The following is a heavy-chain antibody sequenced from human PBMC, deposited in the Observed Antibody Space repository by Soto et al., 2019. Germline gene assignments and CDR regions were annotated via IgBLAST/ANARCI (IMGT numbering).Heavy chain of an antibody. D-gene: IGHD3-10*01. CDR1: GYTFINYG. Sequence: QVQLVQSVAEVKKPGASVKVSCKASGYTFINYGISWVRQAPGQGLEWMGWITAYNGNTNYGQNLQGRVTRTADTSTSTAFMELGSLRSDDTAVYYWARDGRGSGKEFDCWGQGTLVTVSS. V-gene: IGHV1-18*01. CDR2: ITAYNGNT. CDR3: ARDGRGSGKEFDC. J-gene: IGHJ4*02.